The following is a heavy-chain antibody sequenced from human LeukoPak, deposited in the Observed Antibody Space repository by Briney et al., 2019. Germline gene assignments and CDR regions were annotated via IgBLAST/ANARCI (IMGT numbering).Heavy chain of an antibody. CDR2: ISSNGGST. V-gene: IGHV3-64*01. J-gene: IGHJ3*02. Sequence: GGSLRLSCAASGFTFSSYAMLWVRQAPGKGLEYVSAISSNGGSTYYANSVKGRFTISRDNSKNTLYLQMGSLRAEDMAVYYCARDRQRDSGSYSIPHDAFDIWGQGTMVTVSS. CDR3: ARDRQRDSGSYSIPHDAFDI. CDR1: GFTFSSYA. D-gene: IGHD1-26*01.